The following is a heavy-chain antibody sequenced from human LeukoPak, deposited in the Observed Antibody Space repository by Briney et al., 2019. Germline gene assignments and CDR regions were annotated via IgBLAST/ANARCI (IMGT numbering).Heavy chain of an antibody. D-gene: IGHD6-13*01. CDR2: IIPIFGTA. CDR3: ARDEKGSSSWFTYYYYMDV. J-gene: IGHJ6*03. CDR1: GGTFSSYA. Sequence: SVKVSCKASGGTFSSYAISWVRQAPGQGLEWVGRIIPIFGTANYAQKFQGRVTITTDESTSTAYMELSSLRSEDTAVYYCARDEKGSSSWFTYYYYMDVWGKGTTVTVSS. V-gene: IGHV1-69*05.